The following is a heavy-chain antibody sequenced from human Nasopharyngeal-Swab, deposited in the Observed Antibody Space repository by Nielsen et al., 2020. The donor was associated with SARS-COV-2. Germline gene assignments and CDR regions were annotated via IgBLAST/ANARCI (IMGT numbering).Heavy chain of an antibody. CDR1: GGSFSDYY. CDR3: ARALWKKSYYYYMDV. D-gene: IGHD2/OR15-2a*01. J-gene: IGHJ6*03. CDR2: INHSGST. V-gene: IGHV4-34*01. Sequence: SQTLSLTCAVYGGSFSDYYWSWIRQPPGRGLEWIGEINHSGSTNYNPSLKSRVTISIDTSKNQFSLKLSSVTAADTAVYYCARALWKKSYYYYMDVWGKGTTVTVSS.